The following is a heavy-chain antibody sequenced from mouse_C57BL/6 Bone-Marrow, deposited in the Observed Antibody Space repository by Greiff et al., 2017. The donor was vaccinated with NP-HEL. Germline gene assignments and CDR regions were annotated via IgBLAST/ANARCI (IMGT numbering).Heavy chain of an antibody. V-gene: IGHV1-80*01. D-gene: IGHD1-1*01. CDR1: GYAFSSYW. CDR2: IYPGDSDT. CDR3: ARGDYGSSRFGYAMDY. Sequence: QVQLQQSGAELVKPGASVKISCKASGYAFSSYWMNWVKERPGKGLEWIGQIYPGDSDTKYNGKFKGKATLTADKSSSTAYMQVSSLTSEDSAVYFCARGDYGSSRFGYAMDYWGQGTSVTVSS. J-gene: IGHJ4*01.